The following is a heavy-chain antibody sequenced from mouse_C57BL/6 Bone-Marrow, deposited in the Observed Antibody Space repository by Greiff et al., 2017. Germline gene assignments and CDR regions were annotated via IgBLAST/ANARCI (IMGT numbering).Heavy chain of an antibody. V-gene: IGHV1-47*01. CDR2: FHPYNDDS. CDR1: GYTFTTYP. J-gene: IGHJ4*01. CDR3: ARSYGSSVPYAMDY. Sequence: VQLQQSGAELVKPGASVKMSCKASGYTFTTYPIEWMKQTHGKSLEWIGNFHPYNDDSKYNEKFKGKATLTVEKSSRTVYLERSRVTSDVSAVYYCARSYGSSVPYAMDYWGQGTSVTVSS. D-gene: IGHD1-1*01.